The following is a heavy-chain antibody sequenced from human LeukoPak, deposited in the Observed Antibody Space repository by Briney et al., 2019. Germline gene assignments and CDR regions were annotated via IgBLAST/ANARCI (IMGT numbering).Heavy chain of an antibody. CDR1: GFTFSSYA. CDR2: ISYDGSNK. V-gene: IGHV3-30-3*01. D-gene: IGHD5-18*01. Sequence: GGSLRLSCAASGFTFSSYAMHWVRQAPGKGLEWVAVISYDGSNKYYADSVKGRFTISRDNSKNTLYLQMNSLRAEDTAVYYCATTRDSYAFFDYWGQGTLVTVSS. J-gene: IGHJ4*02. CDR3: ATTRDSYAFFDY.